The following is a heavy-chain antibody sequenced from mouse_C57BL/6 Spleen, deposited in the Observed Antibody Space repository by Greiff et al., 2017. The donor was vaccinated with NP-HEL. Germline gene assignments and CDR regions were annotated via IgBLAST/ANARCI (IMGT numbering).Heavy chain of an antibody. J-gene: IGHJ1*03. Sequence: EVQRVESEGGLVQPGSSMKLSCTASGFTFSDYYMAWVRQVPEKGLEWVANINYDGSSTYYLDSLKSRFIISRDNAKNILYLQMSSLKSEDTATYYCARDGGYLGYFDVWGTGTTVTVSS. CDR1: GFTFSDYY. CDR3: ARDGGYLGYFDV. V-gene: IGHV5-16*01. CDR2: INYDGSST.